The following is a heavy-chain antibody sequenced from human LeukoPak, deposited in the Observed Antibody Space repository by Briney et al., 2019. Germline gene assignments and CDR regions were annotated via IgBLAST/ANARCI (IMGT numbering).Heavy chain of an antibody. J-gene: IGHJ6*04. CDR2: IKSKTDGGTT. CDR1: GFTFSNAW. Sequence: GGSLRLSCAASGFTFSNAWMSWVRQAPGKGLEWVGRIKSKTDGGTTDYAAPVKGRFTISRDDSKNTLYLQMNGLKTEDTAVYYCTTTPLWFGELDNYYYYGMDVWGKGTTVTVSS. D-gene: IGHD3-10*01. CDR3: TTTPLWFGELDNYYYYGMDV. V-gene: IGHV3-15*01.